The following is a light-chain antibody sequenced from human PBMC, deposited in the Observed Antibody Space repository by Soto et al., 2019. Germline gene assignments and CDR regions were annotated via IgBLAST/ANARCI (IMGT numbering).Light chain of an antibody. CDR2: DDN. CDR3: GSWDSSLSAYV. J-gene: IGLJ1*01. CDR1: SSNIGGNS. V-gene: IGLV1-51*01. Sequence: SVLTQPPSVSAAPGQKVTISCSGSSSNIGGNSVSWYQQLPGTAPKLLIYDDNKRPSGIPDRFSGSKSGTSATLGITGFQTGDEADYYCGSWDSSLSAYVFGTGTKVTVI.